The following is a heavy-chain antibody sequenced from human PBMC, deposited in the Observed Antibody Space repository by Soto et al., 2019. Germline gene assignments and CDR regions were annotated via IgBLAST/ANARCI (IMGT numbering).Heavy chain of an antibody. J-gene: IGHJ6*02. V-gene: IGHV1-46*01. CDR3: ASSGILVPAAMYGYYYYYGMDV. CDR1: GYTFTSYY. CDR2: INPSGGST. D-gene: IGHD2-2*01. Sequence: ASGKVSCKASGYTFTSYYMHWVRQAPGQGLEWMGIINPSGGSTRYAQKFQGRVTMTRNTSISTAYMELSSLRSEDTAVYYCASSGILVPAAMYGYYYYYGMDVWGQGTTVTVSS.